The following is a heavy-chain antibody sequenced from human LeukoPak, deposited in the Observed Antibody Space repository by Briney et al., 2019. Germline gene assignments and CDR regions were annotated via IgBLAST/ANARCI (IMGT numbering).Heavy chain of an antibody. CDR2: IYDSGSS. Sequence: DTLSLTCAVSGASISRYFWSWIRQPPGKGLEWIGYIYDSGSSKYNPSLERRVTISLETSKNKFSLKLTFVTAADTAVYYCARVTDTTMVYFDYWGEGPLVPDSS. V-gene: IGHV4-59*07. D-gene: IGHD5-18*01. J-gene: IGHJ4*02. CDR3: ARVTDTTMVYFDY. CDR1: GASISRYF.